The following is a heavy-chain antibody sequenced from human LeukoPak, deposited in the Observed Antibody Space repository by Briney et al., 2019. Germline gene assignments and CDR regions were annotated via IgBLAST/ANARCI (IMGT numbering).Heavy chain of an antibody. J-gene: IGHJ4*02. CDR1: GFTFSNYW. CDR3: ARGRPYYLDY. V-gene: IGHV3-7*05. D-gene: IGHD6-6*01. Sequence: GGSLRLSCASSGFTFSNYWMSWVRQAPGKGLEWVANIKEDGSEKDYVDSVKGRFTISRDNAKNSLYLQMNSLRAEDTAIYYCARGRPYYLDYWGQGSLVAVSS. CDR2: IKEDGSEK.